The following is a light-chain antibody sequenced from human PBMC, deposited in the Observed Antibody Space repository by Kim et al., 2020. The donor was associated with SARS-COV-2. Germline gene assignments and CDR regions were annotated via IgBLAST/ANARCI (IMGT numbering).Light chain of an antibody. J-gene: IGLJ3*02. CDR2: DVS. Sequence: QSALTQPASVSGSPGQSITISCTGTSSDVGGYNYVSWYQQHPGKAPKLMIYDVSNRPSGVSNRFSGSKSGNTASLTISGLQAEDEADYYCCSYVGSYAWVFGGGTQLTVL. V-gene: IGLV2-14*03. CDR1: SSDVGGYNY. CDR3: CSYVGSYAWV.